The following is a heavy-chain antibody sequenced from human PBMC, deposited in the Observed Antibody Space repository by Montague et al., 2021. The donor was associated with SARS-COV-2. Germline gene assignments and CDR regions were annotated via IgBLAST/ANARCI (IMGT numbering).Heavy chain of an antibody. V-gene: IGHV3-66*01. J-gene: IGHJ6*02. CDR2: IYSDDPT. CDR3: AARTDYYYGLDV. Sequence: SLRLSCAASEFTVSSHYMSWVRQAPGKGLEWVSVIYSDDPTYYADSVKGRFTISRDNSKNTLHLQMNSLRAEDTAVYYCAARTDYYYGLDVWGQGTTVTVSS. D-gene: IGHD1-14*01. CDR1: EFTVSSHY.